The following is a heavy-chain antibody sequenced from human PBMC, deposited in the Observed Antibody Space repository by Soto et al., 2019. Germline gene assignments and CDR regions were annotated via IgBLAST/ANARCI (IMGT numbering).Heavy chain of an antibody. D-gene: IGHD3-9*01. V-gene: IGHV4-34*01. Sequence: PSETLSLTCAVYGGSFSGYYWSWIRQPPGKGLEWIGEINHSGSTNYNPSLKSRVTISVDTSKNQFSLKLSSVTAADTAVYYCARALKQRLAPYFYYYCMDVWGKGTTVTVSS. CDR3: ARALKQRLAPYFYYYCMDV. CDR1: GGSFSGYY. J-gene: IGHJ6*04. CDR2: INHSGST.